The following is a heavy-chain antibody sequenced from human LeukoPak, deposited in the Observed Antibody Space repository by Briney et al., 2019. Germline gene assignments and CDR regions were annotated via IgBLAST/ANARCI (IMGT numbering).Heavy chain of an antibody. V-gene: IGHV1-18*01. CDR1: GYIFTSYG. J-gene: IGHJ4*02. D-gene: IGHD3-3*01. CDR3: ARDLAYYDFWSSYYKDY. Sequence: GASVKVSCKASGYIFTSYGISWVRQAPGQGLEWMGWISAYNGNTNYAQKLQGRVTMTTDTSTSTAYMELRSLRSDDTAVYYCARDLAYYDFWSSYYKDYWGQGTLVTVSS. CDR2: ISAYNGNT.